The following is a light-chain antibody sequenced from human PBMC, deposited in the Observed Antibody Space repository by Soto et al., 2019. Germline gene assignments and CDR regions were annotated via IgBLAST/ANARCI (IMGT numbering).Light chain of an antibody. J-gene: IGLJ1*01. CDR2: NVS. V-gene: IGLV2-14*03. Sequence: QSALTQPASVSGSPGQSITISCTGTSSDVGDYNYVSWYQHHPGKAPKLMIYNVSNRPSGVSNRFSASKSGNTASLTISGLQAEDEADYYCSSYTSSSTHGFGTGTKLTVL. CDR3: SSYTSSSTHG. CDR1: SSDVGDYNY.